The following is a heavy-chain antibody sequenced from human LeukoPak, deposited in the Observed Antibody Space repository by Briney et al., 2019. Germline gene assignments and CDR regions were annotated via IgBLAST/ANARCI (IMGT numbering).Heavy chain of an antibody. CDR1: GGSISPYF. V-gene: IGHV3-7*03. J-gene: IGHJ5*02. CDR3: ASLDTAKQPLANH. CDR2: IREERGQE. Sequence: ETLSLTCTVSGGSISPYFWSWIRQSPGKGLEWVANIREERGQEYYVDSVKGRFTISKNSAKNSLYLQMNTLRVEDTVMYYCASLDTAKQPLANHWGQGTLVTVSS. D-gene: IGHD5-18*01.